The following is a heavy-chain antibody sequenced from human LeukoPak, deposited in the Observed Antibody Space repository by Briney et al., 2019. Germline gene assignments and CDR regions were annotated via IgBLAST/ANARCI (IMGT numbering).Heavy chain of an antibody. Sequence: PGGSLRLSCAASGFTFSSYAMSFLRRAPGKGLEWVSAISDDFGTYHADSVKGRFTISRDNSRNTLYLQMTSLRAEDTAVYHCARGNSGHCTGATCYALDYWGQGTLVTVSS. V-gene: IGHV3-23*01. CDR1: GFTFSSYA. D-gene: IGHD2-2*01. CDR2: ISDDFGT. J-gene: IGHJ4*02. CDR3: ARGNSGHCTGATCYALDY.